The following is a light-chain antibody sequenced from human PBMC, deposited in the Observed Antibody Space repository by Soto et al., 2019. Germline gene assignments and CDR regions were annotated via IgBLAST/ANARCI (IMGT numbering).Light chain of an antibody. J-gene: IGKJ1*01. Sequence: AVLLTQSPSSFSASTGDRATITCRASQDIHNYLAWYQQVPGKAPKLLLYAASILQTGVPSRFSGSGSATDFTHTIDGLQSEDFATYFCQHYYNYQWTFRQGTTVE. V-gene: IGKV1-8*01. CDR2: AAS. CDR3: QHYYNYQWT. CDR1: QDIHNY.